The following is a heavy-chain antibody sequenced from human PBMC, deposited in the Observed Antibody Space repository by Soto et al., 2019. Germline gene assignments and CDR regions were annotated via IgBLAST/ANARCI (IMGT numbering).Heavy chain of an antibody. CDR3: AKNWNWGSLVH. Sequence: SETLSLTCAVYGGSFSGYSWSWIRQSPGRGLEWIGFIYYGGSTNYNPSLKSRVTISVDTPKNQFSLKLSSVTAADTAVYYCAKNWNWGSLVHWGQGTLVTVSS. D-gene: IGHD7-27*01. J-gene: IGHJ4*02. CDR1: GGSFSGYS. CDR2: IYYGGST. V-gene: IGHV4-59*08.